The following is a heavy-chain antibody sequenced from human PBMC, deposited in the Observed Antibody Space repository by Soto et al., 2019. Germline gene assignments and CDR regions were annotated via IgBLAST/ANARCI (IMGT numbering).Heavy chain of an antibody. CDR2: TYYRSKWYN. CDR3: ARAKLRFLEWFPFDP. CDR1: GDSVSSNSAA. V-gene: IGHV6-1*01. D-gene: IGHD3-3*01. J-gene: IGHJ5*02. Sequence: SQTLSLTCAISGDSVSSNSAAWNWIRQSPSRGLEWLGRTYYRSKWYNDYAVSVKSRITINPDTSKNQYSLQLNSVNPEDTALYYCARAKLRFLEWFPFDPWGQGTLVTVSS.